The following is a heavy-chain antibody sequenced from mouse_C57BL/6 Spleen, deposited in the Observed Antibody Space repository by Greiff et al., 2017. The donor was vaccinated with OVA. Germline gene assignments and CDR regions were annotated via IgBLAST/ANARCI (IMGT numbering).Heavy chain of an antibody. CDR1: GFTFSDYY. CDR3: AREELTGAWFAY. V-gene: IGHV5-16*01. Sequence: DVMLVESEGGLVQPGSSMKLSCTASGFTFSDYYMAWVRQVPEKGLEWVANINYDGSSTYYLDSLKSRFIISRDNAKNILYLQMSSLKSEDTATYYCAREELTGAWFAYWGQGTLVTVSA. CDR2: INYDGSST. J-gene: IGHJ3*01. D-gene: IGHD4-1*01.